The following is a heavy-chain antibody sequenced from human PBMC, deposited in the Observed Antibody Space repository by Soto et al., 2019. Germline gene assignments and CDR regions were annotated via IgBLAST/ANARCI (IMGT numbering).Heavy chain of an antibody. CDR2: INPNSGGT. D-gene: IGHD2-2*02. CDR1: GDTFSGYY. J-gene: IGHJ6*02. CDR3: ARSLTEGYCTITGCYTRPLYGMDV. V-gene: IGHV1-2*02. Sequence: VKVCCKASGDTFSGYYIHWRRQAPGQGLECMGWINPNSGGTNYAQKFRGRVTVTRDTPTSTAYMELSRLTSDDTAVYYCARSLTEGYCTITGCYTRPLYGMDVWGQGTTVTGSS.